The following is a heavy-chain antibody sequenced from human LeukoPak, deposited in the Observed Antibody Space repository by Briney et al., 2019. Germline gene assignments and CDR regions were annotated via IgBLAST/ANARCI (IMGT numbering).Heavy chain of an antibody. V-gene: IGHV3-9*01. J-gene: IGHJ4*02. D-gene: IGHD3-3*01. CDR2: ISWNSGSI. CDR3: VKDNGSGGHYVRGPLDY. CDR1: GFRFDEYA. Sequence: PGGSLRLSCAASGFRFDEYAMHWVRQAPGKGLEWVSSISWNSGSIGYAESVQGRFTISRDNAKNSLFLQMSSLSSEDTALYSCVKDNGSGGHYVRGPLDYWGQGTLVTVSS.